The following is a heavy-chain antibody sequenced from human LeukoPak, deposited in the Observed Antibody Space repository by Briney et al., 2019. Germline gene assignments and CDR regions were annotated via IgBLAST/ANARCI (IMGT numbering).Heavy chain of an antibody. Sequence: GGSLRLSCAASGFTFSSYSMNWVRQAPGKGLEWVSVIYSGGSTYYADSVKGRFTISRDNSKNTLYLQMNSLRAEDTAVYYCAKALYTSRYACCFDYGAQGTLVTVSS. CDR1: GFTFSSYS. CDR3: AKALYTSRYACCFDY. D-gene: IGHD6-13*01. CDR2: IYSGGST. J-gene: IGHJ4*02. V-gene: IGHV3-53*01.